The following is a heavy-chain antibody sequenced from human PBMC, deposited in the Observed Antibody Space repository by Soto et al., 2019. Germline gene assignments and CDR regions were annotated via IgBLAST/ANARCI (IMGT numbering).Heavy chain of an antibody. J-gene: IGHJ4*02. CDR1: GFAFSDYG. CDR2: ISNDGINK. V-gene: IGHV3-30*18. CDR3: AKGVGCSSTSCYMGYYFDS. Sequence: QAGGSLRLSCAASGFAFSDYGMHWVRQAPGKGLEWVAGISNDGINKYYVDSMKGRFTISRANSKNTVYLQMNSLRAEDTAMYYCAKGVGCSSTSCYMGYYFDSWGQGTLVTVSS. D-gene: IGHD2-2*02.